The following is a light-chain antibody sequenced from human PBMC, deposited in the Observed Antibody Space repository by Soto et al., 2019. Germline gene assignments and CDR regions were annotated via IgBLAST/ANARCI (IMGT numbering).Light chain of an antibody. Sequence: QPVLTQPPSVSGAPGQRVTVSCTGSSSNTGAGYDVHWYQQLPGTTPKLLIYANNNRPSGVPDRFSGSKSGTSASLAITGLQAEDEAEYYCQSYDSSLSEVVFGGGTQLTVL. V-gene: IGLV1-40*01. CDR1: SSNTGAGYD. CDR3: QSYDSSLSEVV. J-gene: IGLJ2*01. CDR2: ANN.